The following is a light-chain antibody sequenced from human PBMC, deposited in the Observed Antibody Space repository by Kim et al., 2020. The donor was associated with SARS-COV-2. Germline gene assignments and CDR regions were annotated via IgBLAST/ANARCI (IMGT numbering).Light chain of an antibody. Sequence: ASVGDRGTISCRASQGIGRWLAWYQQRPGKAPKLLIYGASSLQSGIPSRFSGNGSETDFSLTISSLQPEDLATYYCQKTNSFPLTFGGGTKVDIK. V-gene: IGKV1-12*01. CDR3: QKTNSFPLT. CDR1: QGIGRW. J-gene: IGKJ4*01. CDR2: GAS.